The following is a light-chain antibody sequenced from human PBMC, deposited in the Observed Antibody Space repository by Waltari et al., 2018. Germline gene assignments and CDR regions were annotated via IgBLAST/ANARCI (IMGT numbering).Light chain of an antibody. V-gene: IGLV2-14*01. CDR3: NSYAGSSSWV. CDR1: SSYVGFLNS. CDR2: DVS. Sequence: QSALTQPASVSGSPGQSITISCTGPSSYVGFLNSVSWYQQHPGKAPKLMIYDVSERPSGVSNRFSGSKSGNTASLTISGLQAEDEADYYCNSYAGSSSWVFGGGTKLTVL. J-gene: IGLJ3*02.